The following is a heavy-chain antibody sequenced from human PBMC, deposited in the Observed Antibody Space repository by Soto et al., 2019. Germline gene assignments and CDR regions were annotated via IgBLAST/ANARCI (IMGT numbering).Heavy chain of an antibody. CDR2: LSSSSSYI. J-gene: IGHJ3*02. CDR1: GFTFSSYS. V-gene: IGHV3-21*01. D-gene: IGHD3-22*01. CDR3: ARGYHYYDSSGYDKWDAFDI. Sequence: EVQLVESGGGLVKPGGSLRLSCAASGFTFSSYSMNWVRQAPGKGLEWVSSLSSSSSYIDYADSVKGRFTISRDNAKNSLYLQMNSLRAEETAVYYCARGYHYYDSSGYDKWDAFDIWGQGTMVTVSS.